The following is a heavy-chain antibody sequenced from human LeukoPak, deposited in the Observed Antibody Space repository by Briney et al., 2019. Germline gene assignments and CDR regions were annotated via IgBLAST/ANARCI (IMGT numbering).Heavy chain of an antibody. CDR2: ISYDGSNK. CDR1: GFTFSSYG. V-gene: IGHV3-30*18. Sequence: GGSLRLSCAASGFTFSSYGMHWVRQAPGKGLEWVAVISYDGSNKYYADSVKGRFTISRDNSKNTLYLQMNSLRAEDTAVYYCAKVMYSSSWPFDYRGQGTLVTVSS. CDR3: AKVMYSSSWPFDY. D-gene: IGHD6-13*01. J-gene: IGHJ4*02.